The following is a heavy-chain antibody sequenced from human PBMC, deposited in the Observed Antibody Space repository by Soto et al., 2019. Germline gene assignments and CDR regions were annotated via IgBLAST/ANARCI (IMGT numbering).Heavy chain of an antibody. V-gene: IGHV1-69*04. CDR3: ARDQAAAGTWGFDY. CDR2: IIPILGIA. D-gene: IGHD6-13*01. CDR1: GGTFSSYT. Sequence: SVKVSCKASGGTFSSYTISWVRQAPGQGLEWKGRIIPILGIANYAQKSQGRVTITADKSTSTAYMELSSLRSEDTAVYYCARDQAAAGTWGFDYWGQGTLVTVSS. J-gene: IGHJ4*02.